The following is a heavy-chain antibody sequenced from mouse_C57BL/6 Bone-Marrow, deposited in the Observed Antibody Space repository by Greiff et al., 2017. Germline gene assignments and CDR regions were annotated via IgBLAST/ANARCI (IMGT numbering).Heavy chain of an antibody. CDR1: GYTFTSYW. J-gene: IGHJ2*01. Sequence: VQLQQPGAELVRPGTSVKLSCKASGYTFTSYWMHWVKQRPGQGLEWIGVIDPSDSYTNYNQKFKGKATLTVDTSSSTAYMQLSSLTSEDSAVYYCARYYGSSLVVPYYFDYWGKGTTLTVSS. CDR3: ARYYGSSLVVPYYFDY. V-gene: IGHV1-59*01. D-gene: IGHD1-1*01. CDR2: IDPSDSYT.